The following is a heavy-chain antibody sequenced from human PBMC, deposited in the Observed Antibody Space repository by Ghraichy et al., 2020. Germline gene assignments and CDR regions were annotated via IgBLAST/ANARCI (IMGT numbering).Heavy chain of an antibody. CDR1: GGSISSGGYS. V-gene: IGHV4-30-2*01. J-gene: IGHJ5*02. CDR2: IYHSGST. Sequence: SETLSLTCAVSGGSISSGGYSWSWIRQPPGKGLEWIGYIYHSGSTYYNPSLKSRVTISVDRSKNQFSLKLSSVTAADTAVYYCAREDSSGYYYDSVGWFDPWGQGTLVTVSS. CDR3: AREDSSGYYYDSVGWFDP. D-gene: IGHD3-22*01.